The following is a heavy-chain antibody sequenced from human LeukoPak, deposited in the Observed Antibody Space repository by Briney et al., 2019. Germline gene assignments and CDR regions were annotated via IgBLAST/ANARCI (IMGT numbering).Heavy chain of an antibody. V-gene: IGHV4-34*01. Sequence: SETLSLTCAVYGGSFSGYYWSWIRHPPGKGLEWIGEINHSGSTNYNPSLESRVTISVDTSKNQFSLKVSSVTAADSAVYYCASGARGEPFDYWGRGTLVTVSS. J-gene: IGHJ4*02. CDR2: INHSGST. CDR3: ASGARGEPFDY. CDR1: GGSFSGYY. D-gene: IGHD3-10*01.